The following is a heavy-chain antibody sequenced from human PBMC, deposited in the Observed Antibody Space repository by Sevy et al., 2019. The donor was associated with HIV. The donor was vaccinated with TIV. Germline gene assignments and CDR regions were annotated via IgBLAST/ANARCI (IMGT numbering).Heavy chain of an antibody. D-gene: IGHD2-2*01. V-gene: IGHV1-24*01. J-gene: IGHJ4*02. Sequence: ASVKVSCKVSGYTLNYFSMHWVRQAPGKGLEWMGGFEEDGEILYAQKFQGRVTMTEDTSTDTVYMELSRLRPEDTAVYYWATDIVVGRDYWGQGTLVTVSS. CDR1: GYTLNYFS. CDR3: ATDIVVGRDY. CDR2: FEEDGEI.